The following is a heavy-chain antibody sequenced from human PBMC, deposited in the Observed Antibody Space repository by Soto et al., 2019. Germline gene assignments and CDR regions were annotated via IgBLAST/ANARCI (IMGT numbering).Heavy chain of an antibody. CDR2: ISGSDGRT. Sequence: GGSLRLSCAASGFTFSSYAMSWVRQAPGKGLEWVSAISGSDGRTYYTDSVKGRFTISRDNSKNTLFLQMNSLRPEDTAVYYCAKVRDTTMNMNFDYWGQGTLVTVSS. V-gene: IGHV3-23*01. D-gene: IGHD5-18*01. CDR1: GFTFSSYA. J-gene: IGHJ4*02. CDR3: AKVRDTTMNMNFDY.